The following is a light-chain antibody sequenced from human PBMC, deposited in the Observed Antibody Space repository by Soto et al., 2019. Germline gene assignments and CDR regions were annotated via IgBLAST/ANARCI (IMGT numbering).Light chain of an antibody. CDR2: DAS. J-gene: IGKJ1*01. CDR1: QSMGRW. V-gene: IGKV1-39*01. Sequence: DIPMTQSPSTLSAFVGHRVTITCRASQSMGRWLAWYQQKPGKDPKLLIYDASSLQSGVPSRFSGSGSGTDFTLTISSLQPEDFATYFCQQSYSTPPWTFGQGTKVDIK. CDR3: QQSYSTPPWT.